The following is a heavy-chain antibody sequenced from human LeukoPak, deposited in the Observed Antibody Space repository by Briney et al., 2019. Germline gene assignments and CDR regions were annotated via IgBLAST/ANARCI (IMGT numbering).Heavy chain of an antibody. CDR1: GGSFSGYY. D-gene: IGHD3-16*02. CDR3: AALYDYIWGSYPENAFDI. J-gene: IGHJ3*02. V-gene: IGHV4-34*01. CDR2: INHSGST. Sequence: SETLSLTCAVYGGSFSGYYWSWIRQPPGKGLEWIGEINHSGSTNYKSSLKSRVTISVDTSKNQFSLKLSSVTAADTAVYYCAALYDYIWGSYPENAFDIWGQGTMVTVSS.